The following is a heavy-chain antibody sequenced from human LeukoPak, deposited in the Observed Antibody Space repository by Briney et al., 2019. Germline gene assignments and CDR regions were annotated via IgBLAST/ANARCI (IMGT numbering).Heavy chain of an antibody. J-gene: IGHJ5*02. CDR1: GFTFSSYW. CDR3: SRDTAAMVRGVILDNWFDP. Sequence: GGSLRLSCAASGFTFSSYWMSWVRQAPGKGLEWVANIKQDGSEKYYVDSVKGRFTISRDNAKNSLYLQMNSLRAEDTTVYYCSRDTAAMVRGVILDNWFDPWGQGTLVTASS. D-gene: IGHD3-10*01. V-gene: IGHV3-7*04. CDR2: IKQDGSEK.